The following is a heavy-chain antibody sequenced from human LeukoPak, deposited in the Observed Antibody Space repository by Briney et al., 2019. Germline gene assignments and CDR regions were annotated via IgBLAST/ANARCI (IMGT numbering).Heavy chain of an antibody. V-gene: IGHV3-74*01. CDR1: GFTFSDYW. Sequence: PGGSLRLSCAASGFTFSDYWMYWVRHAPGKGLVWVSRVKSDGTGILYADFVEGRFTISRDNAKNALYLQMTSLRDEDTAVYFCVRGQTIDSWGQGILVSVSS. CDR3: VRGQTIDS. J-gene: IGHJ4*02. CDR2: VKSDGTGI.